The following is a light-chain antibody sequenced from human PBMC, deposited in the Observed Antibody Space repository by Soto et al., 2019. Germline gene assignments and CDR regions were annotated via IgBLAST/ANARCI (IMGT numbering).Light chain of an antibody. J-gene: IGKJ2*01. Sequence: DSPMTQSPSTLSASVGDRVTITCRASQTMSTWLAWYQQKPGKAPKLLIYDASSLRSGVPSRFSGSGSGTEFTLTIDSLQPDDFATYYCQRYDGYFGRGTKLEIK. V-gene: IGKV1-5*01. CDR1: QTMSTW. CDR3: QRYDGY. CDR2: DAS.